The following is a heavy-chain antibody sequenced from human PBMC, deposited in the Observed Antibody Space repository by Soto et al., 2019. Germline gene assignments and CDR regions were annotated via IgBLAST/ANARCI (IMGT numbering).Heavy chain of an antibody. CDR3: AREGPVAGTPHPEYSHGMDV. J-gene: IGHJ6*02. D-gene: IGHD6-19*01. CDR2: ISAYNGNT. V-gene: IGHV1-18*01. Sequence: ASVKVSCKASDYTFTSYGISWVRQAPGQGLEWMGWISAYNGNTNYAQKFQGRVTMTTDTSTNTAYMEVRSLRSDDTAVYYCAREGPVAGTPHPEYSHGMDVWGQGTTVTVSS. CDR1: DYTFTSYG.